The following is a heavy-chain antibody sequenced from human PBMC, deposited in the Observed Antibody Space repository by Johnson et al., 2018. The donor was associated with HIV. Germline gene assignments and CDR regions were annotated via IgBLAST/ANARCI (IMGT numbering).Heavy chain of an antibody. J-gene: IGHJ3*02. CDR2: MNGDGKST. CDR1: GFTFINYW. D-gene: IGHD2-8*01. CDR3: AKDVQVRGIVLMVTLFDAFDI. V-gene: IGHV3-74*01. Sequence: VQLVESGGGLVQPGGSLRLSCAASGFTFINYWMHWVRQAPGKGLVWVSRMNGDGKSTTYADSVKGRFTISRDNAKNTLYLQMNSLRAEDTAVYYCAKDVQVRGIVLMVTLFDAFDIWGQGTMVTVSS.